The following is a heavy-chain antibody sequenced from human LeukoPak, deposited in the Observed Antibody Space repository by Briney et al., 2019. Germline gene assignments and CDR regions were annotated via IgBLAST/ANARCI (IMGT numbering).Heavy chain of an antibody. D-gene: IGHD3-10*02. CDR2: ISSSSSYI. J-gene: IGHJ6*04. Sequence: GGSLRLSCAASGFTFSSYSMNWVRQAPGKGLEWVSSISSSSSYIYYADSVKGRFTISRDNAKNSLYLQMNSLRAEDTAVYYCAKLGITMIGGVWGKGTTVTISS. CDR1: GFTFSSYS. CDR3: AKLGITMIGGV. V-gene: IGHV3-21*01.